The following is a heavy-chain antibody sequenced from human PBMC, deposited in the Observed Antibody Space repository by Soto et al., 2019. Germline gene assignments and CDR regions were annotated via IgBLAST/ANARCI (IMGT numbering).Heavy chain of an antibody. Sequence: GGSLRLSCAASGFTFSSYGMHWVRQAPGKGLEWVAVIWYDGSNKYYADSVKGRFTISRDNSKNTLYLQMKRLRAEETAVYYCARDKESGYCSSTSCSSPFFDYWGQGTLVTVSS. D-gene: IGHD2-2*03. J-gene: IGHJ4*02. CDR2: IWYDGSNK. CDR3: ARDKESGYCSSTSCSSPFFDY. V-gene: IGHV3-33*01. CDR1: GFTFSSYG.